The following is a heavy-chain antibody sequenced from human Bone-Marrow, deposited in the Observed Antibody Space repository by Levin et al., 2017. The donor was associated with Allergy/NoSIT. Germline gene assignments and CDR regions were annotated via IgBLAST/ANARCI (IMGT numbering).Heavy chain of an antibody. V-gene: IGHV4-39*01. Sequence: SETLSLTCSVSGDSVTTSRDYWGWIRQPPGKGLEWIGSMYYTGSTYYKKSLKSRLTISVDTSKNQFSLRLSSLTAADSAVYYCARYFDTIDGVDMWGQGTMVTVSS. D-gene: IGHD3-9*01. CDR2: MYYTGST. CDR3: ARYFDTIDGVDM. J-gene: IGHJ3*02. CDR1: GDSVTTSRDY.